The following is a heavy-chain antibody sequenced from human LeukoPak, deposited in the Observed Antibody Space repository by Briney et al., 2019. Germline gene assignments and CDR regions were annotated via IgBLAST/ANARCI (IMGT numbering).Heavy chain of an antibody. D-gene: IGHD3-16*01. CDR3: ASSDYVWGKPYYFDH. V-gene: IGHV3-30*03. CDR1: GFTFSTYA. J-gene: IGHJ4*01. Sequence: GGSLRLSCAASGFTFSTYAMHWVRQAPGKGLEWVAVISYDGSNKYYADSVKGRFTMSRDNSNNSVYLQMDSLRAEDTAVYYCASSDYVWGKPYYFDHWGHGTLLTVSS. CDR2: ISYDGSNK.